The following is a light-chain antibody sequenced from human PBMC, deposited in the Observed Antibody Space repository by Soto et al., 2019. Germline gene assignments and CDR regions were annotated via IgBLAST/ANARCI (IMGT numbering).Light chain of an antibody. CDR1: QSISSW. J-gene: IGKJ1*01. CDR3: QQYNDYPNT. V-gene: IGKV1-5*03. CDR2: KAS. Sequence: DIQMTQSPSTLSASVGDRVTITCRASQSISSWLAWYQQKPGKAPKLLIYKASSLESGVPSRFSRIVSGTEYILTISTLQPDEFATYYSQQYNDYPNTFGQGTKMEIK.